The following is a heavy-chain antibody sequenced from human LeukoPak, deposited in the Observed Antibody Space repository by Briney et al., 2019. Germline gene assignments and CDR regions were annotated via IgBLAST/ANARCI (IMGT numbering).Heavy chain of an antibody. CDR1: RYTFTGYY. V-gene: IGHV1-2*02. CDR3: ARVPAASDYYYMDV. CDR2: INPNSGGT. D-gene: IGHD6-25*01. Sequence: ASVKVFCKASRYTFTGYYMHWVRQAPGQGLEWMGWINPNSGGTNYAQKFQGRVTMTRDTSISTAYMELSRLRSDDTAVYYCARVPAASDYYYMDVWGKGTTVTVSS. J-gene: IGHJ6*03.